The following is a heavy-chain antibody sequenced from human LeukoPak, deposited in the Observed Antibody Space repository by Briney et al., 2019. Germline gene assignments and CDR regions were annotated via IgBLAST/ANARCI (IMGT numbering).Heavy chain of an antibody. D-gene: IGHD4-17*01. CDR3: ARHIYAVTTTVNYYFDY. Sequence: SETLPLTCTVSGGSISGSSYYWGWIRQPPGKGLEWIGTIYYSGSAYYNPSLKSRVTISADTSKNQFSLKLSSVTAADTAVYYCARHIYAVTTTVNYYFDYWGQGTLVAVSS. CDR2: IYYSGSA. V-gene: IGHV4-39*01. J-gene: IGHJ4*02. CDR1: GGSISGSSYY.